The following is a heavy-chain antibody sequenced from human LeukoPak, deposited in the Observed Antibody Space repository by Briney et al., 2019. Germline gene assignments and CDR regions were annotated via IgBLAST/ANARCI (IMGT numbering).Heavy chain of an antibody. D-gene: IGHD3-10*01. CDR2: FDPEDGET. CDR3: ATSLWFGELLDQFDY. CDR1: GYTLIELS. J-gene: IGHJ4*02. V-gene: IGHV1-24*01. Sequence: ASVKVSCKVSGYTLIELSMHWVRQAPGKGLEWMGGFDPEDGETIYAQKFQGRVTMTEDTSTDTAYMELSSLRSEDTAVYYCATSLWFGELLDQFDYWGQGTLVTVSS.